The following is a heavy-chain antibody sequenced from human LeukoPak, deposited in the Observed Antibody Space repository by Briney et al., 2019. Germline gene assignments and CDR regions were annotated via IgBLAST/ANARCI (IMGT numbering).Heavy chain of an antibody. CDR2: IYYSGST. CDR1: GGSIRSGDYY. CDR3: RLWIQRVVDAFDI. Sequence: SETLSLTCTVSGGSIRSGDYYWSWIRQPPGKGLEWIGYIYYSGSTYYNPSLKSRVTISVDTSKNQFSLKLSSVTAADTAVYYCRLWIQRVVDAFDIWGQGTMVTVSS. D-gene: IGHD5-18*01. V-gene: IGHV4-30-4*03. J-gene: IGHJ3*02.